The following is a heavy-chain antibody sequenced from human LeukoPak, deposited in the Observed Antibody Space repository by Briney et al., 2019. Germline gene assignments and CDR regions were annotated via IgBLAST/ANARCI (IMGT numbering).Heavy chain of an antibody. Sequence: GGSLRLSCAASGFTFVSHWMSWVRQAPGKGLEWVATIQQDGSARSYVDSVKGRFTISRDNAKDSLYLQMDSLRADDTAVYYCARIGWPTNGGWYFGYWRQGTLVTVSS. J-gene: IGHJ4*02. CDR2: IQQDGSAR. V-gene: IGHV3-7*01. CDR3: ARIGWPTNGGWYFGY. D-gene: IGHD6-19*01. CDR1: GFTFVSHW.